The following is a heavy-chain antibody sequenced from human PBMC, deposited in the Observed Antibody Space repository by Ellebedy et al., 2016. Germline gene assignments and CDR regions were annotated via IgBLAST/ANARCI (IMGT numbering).Heavy chain of an antibody. V-gene: IGHV4-34*01. J-gene: IGHJ4*02. CDR1: GGSFSDYY. Sequence: SETLSLTCAVYGGSFSDYYWTWIRQPPGKGLEWIGEINHSGSTYYNASLKSRVTISVDTSKKQFSLKLTSVTAADTAVFYCARGPALSPSGTHGAFDHWGQGALVTVSS. D-gene: IGHD1-26*01. CDR2: INHSGST. CDR3: ARGPALSPSGTHGAFDH.